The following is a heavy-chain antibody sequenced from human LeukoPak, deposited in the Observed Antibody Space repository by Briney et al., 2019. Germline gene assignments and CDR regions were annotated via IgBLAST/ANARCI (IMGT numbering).Heavy chain of an antibody. V-gene: IGHV4-34*01. D-gene: IGHD2-2*01. CDR2: INHSGST. J-gene: IGHJ4*02. CDR1: GGSFSGYY. Sequence: SETLSLTCAVDGGSFSGYYWSWIRQPPGKGLEWVGEINHSGSTNYNPSLKSRVTISVDTSKNQFSLKLSSVTAADTAVYYCARGLDCSSTSCPIYYFDYWGQGTLVTVSS. CDR3: ARGLDCSSTSCPIYYFDY.